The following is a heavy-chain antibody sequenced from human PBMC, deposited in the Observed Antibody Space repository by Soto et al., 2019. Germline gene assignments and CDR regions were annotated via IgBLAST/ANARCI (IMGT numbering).Heavy chain of an antibody. J-gene: IGHJ4*02. D-gene: IGHD3-9*01. CDR2: IKSKIHGGTT. CDR1: GFTFGNAW. V-gene: IGHV3-15*07. CDR3: TTVHFDVLTGSFDY. Sequence: EVHLVESGGGLVKPGGSLRLSCAASGFTFGNAWMNWFRQALGKGLEWVGRIKSKIHGGTTDYAAPVRGRFTISRDDSKNTLFLQMNSLKTEDAAVYYCTTVHFDVLTGSFDYWGQGTLVTVSS.